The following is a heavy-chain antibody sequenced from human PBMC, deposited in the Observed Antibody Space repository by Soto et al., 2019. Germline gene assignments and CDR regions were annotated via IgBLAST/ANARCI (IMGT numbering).Heavy chain of an antibody. V-gene: IGHV2-5*02. CDR1: GFSLTTSGVG. J-gene: IGHJ4*02. CDR3: AHRILRTVFGLVTTTAIYFDF. CDR2: IYWVDDK. Sequence: QITLNESGPTVVKPAETLTLTCTFSGFSLTTSGVGVGWIRQSPGKAPEWLALIYWVDDKRYSASLKSRLTITKDTPKDQVVLTMASVDPADTATYYCAHRILRTVFGLVTTTAIYFDFWGQGTPVVLSS. D-gene: IGHD3-3*01.